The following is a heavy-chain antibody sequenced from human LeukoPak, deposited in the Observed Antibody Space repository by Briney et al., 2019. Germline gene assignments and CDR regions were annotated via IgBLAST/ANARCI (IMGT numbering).Heavy chain of an antibody. CDR1: GFTFGDYA. D-gene: IGHD4-23*01. Sequence: PGRSLRLSCTASGFTFGDYAMSWFRQAPGKGLEWVGFIRREAYGGTTEYAASVEGRFTISRDDSKSIAYLQMNSLKTEDTAIYYCTNDFGGNSWSGYWGQGTLVTVSS. V-gene: IGHV3-49*03. CDR2: IRREAYGGTT. J-gene: IGHJ4*02. CDR3: TNDFGGNSWSGY.